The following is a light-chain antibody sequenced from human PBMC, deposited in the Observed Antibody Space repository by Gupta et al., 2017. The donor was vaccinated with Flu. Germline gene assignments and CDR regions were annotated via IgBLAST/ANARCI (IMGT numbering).Light chain of an antibody. V-gene: IGKV3-20*01. CDR1: QSVSSTY. CDR2: GAS. Sequence: EIVLTQSPGTLSLSLGERATLSCRASQSVSSTYLAWYQQKPGQAPRLLIYGASSRATGIPDRFSGSGSGTDFTLTISRMEPEDFTVYYCHQYGSALPTFGQGTKVDLK. CDR3: HQYGSALPT. J-gene: IGKJ1*01.